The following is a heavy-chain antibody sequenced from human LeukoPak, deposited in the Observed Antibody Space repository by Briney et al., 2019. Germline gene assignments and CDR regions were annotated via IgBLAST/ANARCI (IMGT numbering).Heavy chain of an antibody. V-gene: IGHV3-15*01. CDR1: GFTFSNAW. CDR2: IKSKPAGETT. CDR3: TTCGGDCYFNY. Sequence: PGGSLRLCCAASGFTFSNAWMNWVRQAPGKGLEWVGRIKSKPAGETTTYAAPVKGRFTISRDDSRNTLCLQMNSLKTEDTAVYYCTTCGGDCYFNYWGQGTLVTVSS. J-gene: IGHJ4*02. D-gene: IGHD2-21*02.